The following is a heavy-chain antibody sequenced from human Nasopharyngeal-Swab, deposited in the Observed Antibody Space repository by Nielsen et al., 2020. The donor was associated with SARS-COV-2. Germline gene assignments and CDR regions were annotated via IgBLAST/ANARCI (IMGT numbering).Heavy chain of an antibody. J-gene: IGHJ4*02. D-gene: IGHD4-17*01. Sequence: GESLKISCAASGFTFSDSYMSWIRQTPGKGLEWLSDISSSSGYINYADSVRGRFHISRDNAKNSLLLQMNSLRPEDTAVYYCAKTSNYGDFIRNFNFWGQGTLVTVSS. V-gene: IGHV3-11*06. CDR1: GFTFSDSY. CDR2: ISSSSGYI. CDR3: AKTSNYGDFIRNFNF.